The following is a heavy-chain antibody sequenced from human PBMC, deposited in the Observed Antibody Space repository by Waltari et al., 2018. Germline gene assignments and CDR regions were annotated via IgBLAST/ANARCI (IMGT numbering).Heavy chain of an antibody. CDR1: GFTFSSYS. J-gene: IGHJ4*02. CDR3: AKDCGSSCGTGIDY. D-gene: IGHD6-13*01. CDR2: ISSSSTI. V-gene: IGHV3-48*01. Sequence: EVQLVESGGGLVQPGGSLRLSCAASGFTFSSYSMNWVRQAPGKGLEWVSYISSSSTIYYADSVKGRFTISRDNAKNTLYLQMNSLRAEDTAVYYCAKDCGSSCGTGIDYWGQGTLVTVSS.